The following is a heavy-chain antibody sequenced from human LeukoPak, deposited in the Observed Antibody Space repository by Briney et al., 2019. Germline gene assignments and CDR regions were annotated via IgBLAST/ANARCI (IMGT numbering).Heavy chain of an antibody. D-gene: IGHD2-2*02. Sequence: AXXKVSCKASGYTFTGYYMHWVRQAPGQGLEWMGWINPNSGGTNYAQKFQGRVTMTRDTSISTAYMELSRLRSDDTAVYYCARDRTAAITNWFDPWGQGTLVTVSS. J-gene: IGHJ5*02. CDR3: ARDRTAAITNWFDP. CDR2: INPNSGGT. CDR1: GYTFTGYY. V-gene: IGHV1-2*02.